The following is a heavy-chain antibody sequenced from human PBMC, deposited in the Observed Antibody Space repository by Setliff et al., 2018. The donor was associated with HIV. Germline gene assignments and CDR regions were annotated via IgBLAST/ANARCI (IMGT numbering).Heavy chain of an antibody. CDR1: GGSISSHY. D-gene: IGHD2-15*01. J-gene: IGHJ2*01. CDR3: ASSGTPHDWYFDL. V-gene: IGHV4-59*11. CDR2: IYYSGST. Sequence: SETLSLTCTVSGGSISSHYWSWIRQPPGKGLEWIGSIYYSGSTNYNPSLKSRVTISVDTSKNQFSLKLSSVTAADTAVYYCASSGTPHDWYFDLWGRGTLVT.